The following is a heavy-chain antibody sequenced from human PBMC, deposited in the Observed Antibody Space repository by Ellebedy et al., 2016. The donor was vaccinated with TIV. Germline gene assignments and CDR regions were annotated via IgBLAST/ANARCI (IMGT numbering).Heavy chain of an antibody. Sequence: SLKISXAAFGFIFESYAMHWVRQAPGKDLEWVSGVNWNGADIGYAASVKGRFTISRDNAKNSLYLEMNNLRGEDTALYYCAKDQGYSAGWSLGYYYYGMDVWGQGTTVTVSS. D-gene: IGHD1-26*01. CDR2: VNWNGADI. J-gene: IGHJ6*02. V-gene: IGHV3-9*01. CDR3: AKDQGYSAGWSLGYYYYGMDV. CDR1: GFIFESYA.